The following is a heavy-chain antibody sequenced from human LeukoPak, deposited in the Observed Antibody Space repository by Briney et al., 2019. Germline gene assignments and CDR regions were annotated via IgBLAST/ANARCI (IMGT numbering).Heavy chain of an antibody. D-gene: IGHD5-24*01. CDR2: IYTSGST. Sequence: SETLSLTCTVSGGSISSGSYYWSWIRRPAGKGLEWIGRIYTSGSTNYNPSLKSRVTISVDTSKNQFSLKLSSVTAADTAVYYCARAGDGYDGDLDYWGQGTLVTVSS. V-gene: IGHV4-61*02. CDR3: ARAGDGYDGDLDY. J-gene: IGHJ4*02. CDR1: GGSISSGSYY.